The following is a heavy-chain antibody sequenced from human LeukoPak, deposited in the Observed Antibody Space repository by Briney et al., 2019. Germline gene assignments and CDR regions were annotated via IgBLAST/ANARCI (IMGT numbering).Heavy chain of an antibody. D-gene: IGHD4-17*01. V-gene: IGHV1-18*01. J-gene: IGHJ4*02. Sequence: ASVKVSCKASGYTFTNYGITWVRQAPGQGLEWMGWISPNNGDTNYAQKFQGRVTMTTDTSTSTAYMEVRTLRSDDTGVYYCARSLDYGDYVGRYWGQGTLVTVA. CDR1: GYTFTNYG. CDR3: ARSLDYGDYVGRY. CDR2: ISPNNGDT.